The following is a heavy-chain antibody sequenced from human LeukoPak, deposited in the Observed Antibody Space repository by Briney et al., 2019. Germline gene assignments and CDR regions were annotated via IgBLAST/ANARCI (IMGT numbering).Heavy chain of an antibody. CDR2: IWYDGSNK. D-gene: IGHD3-22*01. J-gene: IGHJ4*02. CDR3: ARDSFVTDSSGYYSSGYFDY. Sequence: GGSLRLSCAASGFTFSSYGMHWVRQAPGKGLEWVAVIWYDGSNKYYADSVKGRFTISRDNSKNTLYLQMNSLRAEDTAVYYCARDSFVTDSSGYYSSGYFDYWAREPWSPSPQ. CDR1: GFTFSSYG. V-gene: IGHV3-33*01.